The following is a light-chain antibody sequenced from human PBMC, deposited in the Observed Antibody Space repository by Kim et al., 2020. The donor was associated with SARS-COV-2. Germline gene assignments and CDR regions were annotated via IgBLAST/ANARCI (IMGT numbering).Light chain of an antibody. V-gene: IGKV1-12*01. CDR3: QQASTFPPT. J-gene: IGKJ1*01. CDR2: APS. CDR1: QGINTW. Sequence: DIQMTQSPSSVSASVGDTVTITCRASQGINTWLAWYQQKPGKAPKLLIHAPSSLQSEVPSRFSGSGSGTDFTLTISSLQPEDFATYYCQQASTFPPTFGQGTKVDIK.